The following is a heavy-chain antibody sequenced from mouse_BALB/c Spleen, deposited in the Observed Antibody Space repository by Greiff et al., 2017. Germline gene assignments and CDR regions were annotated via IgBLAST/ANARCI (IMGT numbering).Heavy chain of an antibody. J-gene: IGHJ4*01. CDR3: TRVRDAMDY. Sequence: EVKLVESGGGLVKPGGSLKLSCAASGFTFSSYTMSWVRQTPEKRLEWVATISSGGSYTYYPDSVKGRFTISRDNAKNTLYLQMSSLKSEDTAMYYCTRVRDAMDYWGQGTSVTVSS. CDR1: GFTFSSYT. CDR2: ISSGGSYT. V-gene: IGHV5-6-4*01. D-gene: IGHD3-1*01.